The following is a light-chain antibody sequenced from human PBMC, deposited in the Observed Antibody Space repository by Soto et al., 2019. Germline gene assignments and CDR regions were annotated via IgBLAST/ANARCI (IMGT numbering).Light chain of an antibody. CDR1: VSDVGGYDS. CDR2: GVN. Sequence: QSALTQPASVSGSPGQSITISCTGTVSDVGGYDSVSWYQQHPGRAPKLIIYGVNNRPSGVSNRFSASKSADTASLTISRLQAEDEANYYCCSYTTSTTYVFGTGTKVTAL. V-gene: IGLV2-14*03. CDR3: CSYTTSTTYV. J-gene: IGLJ1*01.